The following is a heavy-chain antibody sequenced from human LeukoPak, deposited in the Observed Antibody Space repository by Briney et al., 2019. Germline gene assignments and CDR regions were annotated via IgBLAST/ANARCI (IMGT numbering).Heavy chain of an antibody. D-gene: IGHD2-2*01. CDR3: AKDNERIVPAAIGY. V-gene: IGHV3-23*01. J-gene: IGHJ4*02. CDR2: ISGSGGST. CDR1: GFTFSSYA. Sequence: GGSLRLSCAASGFTFSSYAMSWVRQAPGKGLEWVSAISGSGGSTYYADSVKGRFTISRDNSRNTLYLQMNSLRAEDTAVYYCAKDNERIVPAAIGYWGQGTLVTVSS.